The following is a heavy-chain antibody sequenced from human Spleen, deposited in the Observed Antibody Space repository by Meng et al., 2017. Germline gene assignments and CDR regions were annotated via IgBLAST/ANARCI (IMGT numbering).Heavy chain of an antibody. D-gene: IGHD1-26*01. CDR1: GGSISNSYW. V-gene: IGHV4-4*02. CDR2: IYHSGST. J-gene: IGHJ4*02. CDR3: ARWDRSGSYQVY. Sequence: QGQLQESGPGLVKPSGTLPLTCAVSGGSISNSYWWSWVRQPPGQGLEWIGEIYHSGSTNYNPSLKSRVTISVDKSKNQFSLNLSSVTAADTAVYYCARWDRSGSYQVYWGQGTLVTVSS.